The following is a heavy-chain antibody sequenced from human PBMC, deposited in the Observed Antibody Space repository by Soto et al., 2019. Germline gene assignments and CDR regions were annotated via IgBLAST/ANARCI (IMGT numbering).Heavy chain of an antibody. Sequence: QVQLVQSGAEVKKPGASVKISCKASGYTFSSYDVNWVRQAAGQGLEWMGWVNPNSGDTDYAQKFQGRVTMTRDTSIRTAYMELSSLRSEDSPVYYCARKGFLDWFLDFWGQGTLVTVSS. CDR1: GYTFSSYD. CDR3: ARKGFLDWFLDF. D-gene: IGHD3-9*01. J-gene: IGHJ4*02. CDR2: VNPNSGDT. V-gene: IGHV1-8*01.